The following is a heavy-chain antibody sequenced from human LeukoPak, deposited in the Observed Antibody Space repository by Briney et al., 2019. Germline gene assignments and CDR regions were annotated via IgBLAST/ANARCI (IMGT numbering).Heavy chain of an antibody. CDR3: VGGPAVAGWYFDL. CDR1: GGSISSYY. V-gene: IGHV4-4*07. D-gene: IGHD6-19*01. J-gene: IGHJ2*01. Sequence: SETLSLTCTVSGGSISSYYWSWIRQPAGKGLEWIGRIYTSGSTNYNPSLKSRVTMSVDTSKNRFSLKLSSVTAADTAVYYCVGGPAVAGWYFDLWGRGTLATVSS. CDR2: IYTSGST.